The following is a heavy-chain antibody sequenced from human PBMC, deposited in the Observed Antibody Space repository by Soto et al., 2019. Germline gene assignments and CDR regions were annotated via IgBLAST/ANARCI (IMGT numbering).Heavy chain of an antibody. J-gene: IGHJ6*03. Sequence: GGSLRLSCAASGFTFSSYSMNWVRQAPGKGLEWVSSISSSSSYIYYADSVKGRFTISRDNAKNSLYLQMNSLRAEDTAVYYCARSSGNYDFWSGYYQHYYYYYMDVWGKGTTVTVSS. CDR1: GFTFSSYS. D-gene: IGHD3-3*01. CDR3: ARSSGNYDFWSGYYQHYYYYYMDV. CDR2: ISSSSSYI. V-gene: IGHV3-21*01.